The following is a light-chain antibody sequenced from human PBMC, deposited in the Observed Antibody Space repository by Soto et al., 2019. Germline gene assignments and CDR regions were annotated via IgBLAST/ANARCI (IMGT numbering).Light chain of an antibody. CDR1: SSDVGGYNF. V-gene: IGLV2-8*01. Sequence: QSALTQPPSAPGSRGQSVSISCAGTSSDVGGYNFVSWYQQHPGKAPKLILYEVTKRPSGVPDRFSGSKSGNTASLTVSGLQTEDEAHYYCSSYAGSKNRYVFGTGTKLTVL. J-gene: IGLJ1*01. CDR2: EVT. CDR3: SSYAGSKNRYV.